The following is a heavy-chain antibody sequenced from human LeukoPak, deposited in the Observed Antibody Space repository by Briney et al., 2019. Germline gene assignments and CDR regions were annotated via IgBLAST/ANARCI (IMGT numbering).Heavy chain of an antibody. V-gene: IGHV1-46*01. CDR1: GYTFTSYY. CDR3: ARDNSLDDNAWWFDP. J-gene: IGHJ5*02. Sequence: ASVTVSCKASGYTFTSYYMHWVRQAPGQGLEWMGLINPTGDSTAYAQKFQGRVTMTRDMSTSTDYLELSSLRSEDTAIYYCARDNSLDDNAWWFDPWGQGTLVTVSS. D-gene: IGHD3-22*01. CDR2: INPTGDST.